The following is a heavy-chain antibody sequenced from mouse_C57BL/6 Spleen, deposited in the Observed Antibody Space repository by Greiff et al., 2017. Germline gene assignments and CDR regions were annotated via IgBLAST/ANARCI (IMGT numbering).Heavy chain of an antibody. J-gene: IGHJ3*01. Sequence: EVKLVESGAELVRPGASVKLSCTASGFNIKDDYMHWVKQRPEQGLEWIGWIDPENGDTEYASKFQGKATITADTSSNTAYLQLSSLTSEDTAVYYCTFYGYDVAYWGQGTLVTVSA. CDR3: TFYGYDVAY. D-gene: IGHD2-2*01. CDR1: GFNIKDDY. CDR2: IDPENGDT. V-gene: IGHV14-4*01.